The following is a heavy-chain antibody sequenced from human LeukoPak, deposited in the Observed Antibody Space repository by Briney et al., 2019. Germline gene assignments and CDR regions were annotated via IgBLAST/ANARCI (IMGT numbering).Heavy chain of an antibody. Sequence: GRSLRLSCAASGFTFSSYGMNWVRQAPGKGLEWVSFITTDGYAIYYVDSVKGRFTISRDNAKNSLYLQMNSLRAEDTAVYYCARGAIAVAADDAFDIWGQGTMVTVSS. CDR1: GFTFSSYG. J-gene: IGHJ3*02. CDR3: ARGAIAVAADDAFDI. V-gene: IGHV3-48*03. CDR2: ITTDGYAI. D-gene: IGHD6-19*01.